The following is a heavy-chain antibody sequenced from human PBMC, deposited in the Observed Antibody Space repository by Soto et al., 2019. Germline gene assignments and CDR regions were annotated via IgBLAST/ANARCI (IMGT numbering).Heavy chain of an antibody. J-gene: IGHJ3*02. CDR3: ASGNSGAVDI. V-gene: IGHV1-3*01. Sequence: QVQLVQSGAEVKKPGASVKVSCKASGYTFTTYSMHWVRQAPGQRLEWMGWMNPLNGDTKYSQRFQGRLTIIRDTSASTAYMELSSLRSEDTAIYYCASGNSGAVDIWGQWTMVTVSS. CDR1: GYTFTTYS. D-gene: IGHD6-19*01. CDR2: MNPLNGDT.